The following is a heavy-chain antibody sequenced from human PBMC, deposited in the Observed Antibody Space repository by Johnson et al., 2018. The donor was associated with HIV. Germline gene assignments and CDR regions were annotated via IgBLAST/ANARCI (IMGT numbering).Heavy chain of an antibody. D-gene: IGHD1-26*01. CDR1: GFTVRSNY. CDR2: IYSGGDT. CDR3: ARVEPWDRLHDALDI. J-gene: IGHJ3*02. Sequence: VQLVESGGGLIQPGGSLRLSCEASGFTVRSNYISWVRQAPGKGLEWVSVIYSGGDTYYADSMRGRLTISRDNSKNTVYLQMNSLRAEDTAVYYCARVEPWDRLHDALDIWGQGTVVTVSS. V-gene: IGHV3-53*01.